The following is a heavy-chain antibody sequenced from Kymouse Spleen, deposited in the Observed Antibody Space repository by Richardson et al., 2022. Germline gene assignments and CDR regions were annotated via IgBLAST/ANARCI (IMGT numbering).Heavy chain of an antibody. CDR3: AKAATGTTSFDY. CDR2: ISWNSGSI. V-gene: IGHV3-9*01. CDR1: GFTFDDYA. Sequence: EVQLVESGGGLVQPGRSLRLSCAASGFTFDDYAMHWVRQAPGKGLEWVSGISWNSGSIGYADSVKGRFTISRDNAKNSLYLQMNSLRAEDTALYYCAKAATGTTSFDYWGQGTLVTVSS. J-gene: IGHJ4*02. D-gene: IGHD1-1*01.